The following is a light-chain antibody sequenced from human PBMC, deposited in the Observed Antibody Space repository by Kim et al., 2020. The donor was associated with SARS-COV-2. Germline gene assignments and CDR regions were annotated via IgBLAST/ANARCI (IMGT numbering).Light chain of an antibody. CDR2: EDN. J-gene: IGLJ3*02. CDR1: SGSIASNS. Sequence: GKTVTISCTRSSGSIASNSVQWYQQRPGSSPTTVIYEDNQRPSGVPDRFSGSIDSSSNSVSLTISGLKTEDEADYYCQSYDSSNQVFGGGTQLTVL. V-gene: IGLV6-57*01. CDR3: QSYDSSNQV.